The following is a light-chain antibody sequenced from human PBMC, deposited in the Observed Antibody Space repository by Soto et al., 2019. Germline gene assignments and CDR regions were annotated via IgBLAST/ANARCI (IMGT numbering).Light chain of an antibody. Sequence: QSALTQPASVSGSPGQSITISCTGTSSDIGGYNYVSWYQQHPGKAPQLMIFDVNNRASGVSNRDAGSKSGNTAARTISGRQAEDEADYYGCTYTSSSASYVIFGGGTKLTVL. CDR3: CTYTSSSASYVI. V-gene: IGLV2-14*03. CDR1: SSDIGGYNY. J-gene: IGLJ2*01. CDR2: DVN.